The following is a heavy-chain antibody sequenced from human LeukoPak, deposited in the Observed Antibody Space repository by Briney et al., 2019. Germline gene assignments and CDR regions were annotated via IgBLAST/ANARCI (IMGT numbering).Heavy chain of an antibody. V-gene: IGHV4-39*07. Sequence: PSETLSLTCTVSGGSISSSSYYWGWIRQPPGKGLEWIGSIYYSGSTYYNPSLKSRVTISVDTSKNQFSLKLSSVTAADTAVYYCARDAIDIRFWSYYYYYYMDVWGKGTTVTVSS. CDR1: GGSISSSSYY. CDR3: ARDAIDIRFWSYYYYYYMDV. D-gene: IGHD3-3*01. CDR2: IYYSGST. J-gene: IGHJ6*03.